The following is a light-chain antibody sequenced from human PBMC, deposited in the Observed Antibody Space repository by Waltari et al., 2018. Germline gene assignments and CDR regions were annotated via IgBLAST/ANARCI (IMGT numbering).Light chain of an antibody. CDR2: DAS. V-gene: IGKV1-39*01. Sequence: DSHVTQSPSSLSASLGDSVTITCRESQTIGTYLQWYQQKPRKAPKLLIYDASSLQTGVASRFSSSGSGTDFTLTISGLQPEDFATYYCQQSYTDIFTFGPGTKVDIK. J-gene: IGKJ3*01. CDR3: QQSYTDIFT. CDR1: QTIGTY.